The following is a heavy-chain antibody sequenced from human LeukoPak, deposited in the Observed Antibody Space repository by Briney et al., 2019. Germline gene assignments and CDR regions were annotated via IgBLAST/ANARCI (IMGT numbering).Heavy chain of an antibody. CDR2: IYPGDSDT. Sequence: GESLKISSKASGCGFTSYWIGWVRRKPGKNLEWMGIIYPGDSDTRYSPSFQGQVTISADKSISTAYLQWSSLKASDTAMYYCARCSGCSCYPNDAFDIWGQGTMVTVSS. J-gene: IGHJ3*02. CDR3: ARCSGCSCYPNDAFDI. V-gene: IGHV5-51*01. CDR1: GCGFTSYW. D-gene: IGHD2-15*01.